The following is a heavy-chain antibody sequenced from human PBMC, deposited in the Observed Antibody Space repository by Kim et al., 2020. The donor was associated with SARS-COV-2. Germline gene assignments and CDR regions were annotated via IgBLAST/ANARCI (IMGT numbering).Heavy chain of an antibody. CDR3: ARGGTGHYYYYYMDV. CDR2: IGTAGDT. J-gene: IGHJ6*03. V-gene: IGHV3-13*01. Sequence: GGSLRHSCAASGFTFSSYDMHWVRQATGKGLEWVSAIGTAGDTYYPGSVKGRFTISRENAKNSLYLQMNSLRAGDTAVYYCARGGTGHYYYYYMDVWGKGTTDTVSS. CDR1: GFTFSSYD. D-gene: IGHD1-1*01.